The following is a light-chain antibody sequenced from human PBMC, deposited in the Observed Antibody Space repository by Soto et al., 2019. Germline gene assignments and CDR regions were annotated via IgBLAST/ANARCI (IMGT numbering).Light chain of an antibody. CDR1: QTISSW. CDR2: KAS. Sequence: EIQMTQSPSPLVGPVGGRVTITCRASQTISSWLAWYQQKPGKAPKLLIYKASTLKSGVPSRFSGSGSGTEFTLTISSLQPDDFATYYCQHYNSYSEAFGQGTKVDIK. CDR3: QHYNSYSEA. J-gene: IGKJ1*01. V-gene: IGKV1-5*03.